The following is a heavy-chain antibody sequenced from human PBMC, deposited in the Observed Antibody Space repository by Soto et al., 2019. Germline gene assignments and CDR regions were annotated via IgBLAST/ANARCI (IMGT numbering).Heavy chain of an antibody. CDR2: TDQDESEK. Sequence: GGSLRLSCAASGFTFSTYWMSWVRQAPGRGLEWVANTDQDESEKNFVDSVKGRFTISRDNAKNSLYLQMNSLRAEDTAVYYCARDRGYSTFDYWGQGALVTVSS. J-gene: IGHJ4*02. D-gene: IGHD4-4*01. CDR1: GFTFSTYW. V-gene: IGHV3-7*01. CDR3: ARDRGYSTFDY.